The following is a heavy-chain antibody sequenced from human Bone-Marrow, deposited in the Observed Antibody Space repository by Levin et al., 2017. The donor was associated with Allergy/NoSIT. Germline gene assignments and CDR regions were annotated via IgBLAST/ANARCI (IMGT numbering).Heavy chain of an antibody. CDR3: ARQRGRQLWLPPDF. V-gene: IGHV3-11*01. CDR2: ITTSGSTI. Sequence: TGGSLRLSCEASGFTFSDYYLAWIRQAPGKGLEWVAYITTSGSTIFYSDSVKGRFTISRDNTRNSLSLQMNSLRAEDTAVYFCARQRGRQLWLPPDFWGQGTLVTVSS. D-gene: IGHD5-18*01. J-gene: IGHJ4*02. CDR1: GFTFSDYY.